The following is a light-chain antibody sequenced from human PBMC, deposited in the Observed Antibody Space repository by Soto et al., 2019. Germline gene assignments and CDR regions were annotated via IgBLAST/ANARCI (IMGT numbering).Light chain of an antibody. CDR2: GAA. V-gene: IGKV3-15*01. CDR3: QQYYNWPPWT. J-gene: IGKJ1*01. CDR1: QSVSSN. Sequence: EIVMTQSPATLSVSPGERGTLSCRASQSVSSNLAWYQQRPGQAPRLLIYGAATRATGIPARFIGSVSGTEFTLTISSQQSEDFAVYYCQQYYNWPPWTFGQGTKVEMK.